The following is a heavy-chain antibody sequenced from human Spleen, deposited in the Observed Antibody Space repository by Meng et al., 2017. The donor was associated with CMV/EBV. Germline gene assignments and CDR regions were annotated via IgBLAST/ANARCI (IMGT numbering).Heavy chain of an antibody. J-gene: IGHJ5*02. Sequence: QVLLVQSGAEGKKPGASVNVSCRTSGYLFTSYDINWVRQATGQGLEWMGWMNPNSGQTGYAKKFQGRVSFTRNTSMRTAYMELSSLRSEDTAVYFCARTQSYYGSGTYNWFDPWGQGTLVTVSS. CDR3: ARTQSYYGSGTYNWFDP. CDR2: MNPNSGQT. CDR1: GYLFTSYD. V-gene: IGHV1-8*01. D-gene: IGHD3-10*01.